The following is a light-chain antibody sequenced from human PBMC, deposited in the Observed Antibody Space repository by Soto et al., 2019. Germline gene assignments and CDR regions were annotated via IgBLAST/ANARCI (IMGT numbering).Light chain of an antibody. Sequence: EIVMTQSPATLSVSPGERATLSCRASQSISDTLAWYQQRLGQAPRLLIYAASARATGVPARFSGGGSGTEFTLTITSLQSEDFAVYYCQQYNAWPLTFGGGTKV. CDR1: QSISDT. V-gene: IGKV3-15*01. CDR2: AAS. J-gene: IGKJ4*01. CDR3: QQYNAWPLT.